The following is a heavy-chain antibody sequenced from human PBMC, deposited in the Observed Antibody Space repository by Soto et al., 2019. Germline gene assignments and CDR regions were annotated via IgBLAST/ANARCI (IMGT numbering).Heavy chain of an antibody. CDR3: AKTIHSYYDFWSGYHSYGMDV. CDR1: GFTFSSYG. V-gene: IGHV3-30*18. J-gene: IGHJ6*02. CDR2: ISYDGSNK. Sequence: PGGSLRLSCAASGFTFSSYGMHWVRQAPGKGLEWVAVISYDGSNKYYADSVKGRFTISRDNSKNTLYLQMNSLRAEDTAVYYCAKTIHSYYDFWSGYHSYGMDVWGQGTTVTVSS. D-gene: IGHD3-3*01.